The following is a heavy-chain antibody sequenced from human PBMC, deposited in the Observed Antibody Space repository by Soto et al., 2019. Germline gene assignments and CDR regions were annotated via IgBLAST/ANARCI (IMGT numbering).Heavy chain of an antibody. Sequence: SETLSLTCTASGGSVSSGTYYWSWIRQPPGKGLEWIGYFYYSGATNYNPSLKSRVTISVDTSKNQFSLKVSSVTAADTAVYYCARGVIAAAATWGQGILVTVSS. CDR3: ARGVIAAAAT. CDR2: FYYSGAT. J-gene: IGHJ4*02. V-gene: IGHV4-61*01. CDR1: GGSVSSGTYY. D-gene: IGHD6-13*01.